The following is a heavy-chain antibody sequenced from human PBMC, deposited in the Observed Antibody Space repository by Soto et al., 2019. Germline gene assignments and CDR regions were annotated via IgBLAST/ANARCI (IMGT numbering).Heavy chain of an antibody. CDR3: ARHPLRYFDYYYMDV. J-gene: IGHJ6*03. V-gene: IGHV4-39*01. CDR2: IYYSGST. CDR1: GGSISSDRYY. D-gene: IGHD3-9*01. Sequence: SETLSLTCTVSGGSISSDRYYWGWIRQPLGKGLEWIGSIYYSGSTYYNPSLKSRVTISVDTSKSQFSLKLSSVTAADTAVYYCARHPLRYFDYYYMDVWGTGTTVTVS.